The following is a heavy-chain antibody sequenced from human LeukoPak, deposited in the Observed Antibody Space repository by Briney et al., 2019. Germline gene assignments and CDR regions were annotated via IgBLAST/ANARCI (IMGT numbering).Heavy chain of an antibody. D-gene: IGHD3-22*01. Sequence: GGSLRLSCAASGFTFRSCVMSWVRLAQRQGLGWISSTSGGGGNTYYENSAKGRLAISRDNSTDKLYLQMNSLRAEDTAVEYFAKSFPLYCYDSSGYYLDYWGQGTLVTVSS. V-gene: IGHV3-23*01. CDR1: GFTFRSCV. J-gene: IGHJ4*02. CDR3: AKSFPLYCYDSSGYYLDY. CDR2: TSGGGGNT.